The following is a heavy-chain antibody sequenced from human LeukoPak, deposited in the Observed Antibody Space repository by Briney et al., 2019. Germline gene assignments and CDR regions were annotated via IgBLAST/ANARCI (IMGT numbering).Heavy chain of an antibody. D-gene: IGHD1-26*01. CDR3: TTVGIVGASEDY. CDR1: GFTFSSYA. CDR2: ISGSGGST. J-gene: IGHJ4*02. Sequence: GGSLRLSCAASGFTFSSYAMSWVRQAPGKGLEWVSAISGSGGSTYYADSVKGRSTISRDNSKNTLYLQMNSLRAEDTAVYYCTTVGIVGASEDYWGQGTLVTVSS. V-gene: IGHV3-23*01.